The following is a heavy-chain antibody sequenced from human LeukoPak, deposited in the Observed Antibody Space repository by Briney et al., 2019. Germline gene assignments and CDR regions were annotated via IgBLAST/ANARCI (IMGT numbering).Heavy chain of an antibody. J-gene: IGHJ4*02. CDR3: ARVVNLILTGYLFDY. CDR1: GGSISSGGYY. Sequence: SETLSLTCTVSGGSISSGGYYWSWIRQHPGKGLEWIGYIYYSGSTYYNPSLKSRVTISVDTSKNQFSLKLSSVTAADTAVYYCARVVNLILTGYLFDYWGQGTLVTVSS. V-gene: IGHV4-31*03. CDR2: IYYSGST. D-gene: IGHD3-9*01.